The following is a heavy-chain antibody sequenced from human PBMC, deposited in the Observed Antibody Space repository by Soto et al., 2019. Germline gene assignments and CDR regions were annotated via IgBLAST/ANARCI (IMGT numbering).Heavy chain of an antibody. CDR3: VKDDHTHGDFVY. J-gene: IGHJ4*02. Sequence: PGGSLRLSCAASGFAFSNYAMHWVRQAPGTGLEWVAVILHDGSNKYYADSVKGRFTISRDNSKNTLFLQMNSLGAEDTAVYYCVKDDHTHGDFVYWGQGTLVTVSS. D-gene: IGHD4-17*01. CDR2: ILHDGSNK. V-gene: IGHV3-30*18. CDR1: GFAFSNYA.